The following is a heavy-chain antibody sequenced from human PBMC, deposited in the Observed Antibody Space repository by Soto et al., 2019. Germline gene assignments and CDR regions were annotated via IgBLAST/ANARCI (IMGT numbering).Heavy chain of an antibody. CDR2: INWNGGST. CDR1: GFTFDDYG. V-gene: IGHV3-20*04. D-gene: IGHD6-13*01. J-gene: IGHJ6*02. Sequence: GGSLRLSCAASGFTFDDYGMSWVRQAPGKGLEWVSGINWNGGSTGYADSVMGRFTISRDNAKNSLYLQMNSLRAEDTALYYCARSRQQLDPHYYYYGMDVWGQAPTVTVSS. CDR3: ARSRQQLDPHYYYYGMDV.